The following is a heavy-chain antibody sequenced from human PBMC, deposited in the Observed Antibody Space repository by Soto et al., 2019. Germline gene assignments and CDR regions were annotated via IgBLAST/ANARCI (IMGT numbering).Heavy chain of an antibody. V-gene: IGHV3-30-3*01. Sequence: QVQLVESGGGVVQPGRSLRLSCAASGFTFSSYAMHWVRQAPGKGLEWVAVISYDGSNKYYADSVKGRFTISRDNSKNTLYLQMNSLRAEDTAVYYCARATSHHYYDSSGPWGYWGQGTLVTVSS. CDR3: ARATSHHYYDSSGPWGY. CDR1: GFTFSSYA. J-gene: IGHJ4*02. CDR2: ISYDGSNK. D-gene: IGHD3-22*01.